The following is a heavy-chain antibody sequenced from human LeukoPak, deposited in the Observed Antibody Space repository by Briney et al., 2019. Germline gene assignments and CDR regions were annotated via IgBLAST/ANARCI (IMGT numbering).Heavy chain of an antibody. CDR3: AQFPPRPVVTRDLDN. J-gene: IGHJ4*02. Sequence: GGSLRLSCAASGFTFSSYSMNWVRQAPGKGLEWVSYISSSSSTIYYADSVKGRFTISRDNSKNTLYLQVNTLRAEDTAVYYCAQFPPRPVVTRDLDNWGQGTLVTVSS. V-gene: IGHV3-48*01. CDR2: ISSSSSTI. D-gene: IGHD2-21*02. CDR1: GFTFSSYS.